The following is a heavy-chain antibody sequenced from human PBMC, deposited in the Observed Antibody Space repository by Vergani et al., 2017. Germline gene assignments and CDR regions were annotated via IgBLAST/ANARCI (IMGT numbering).Heavy chain of an antibody. V-gene: IGHV3-30-3*01. Sequence: QVQLVESGGGVVQPGRSLRLSCAASGFTFSSYAMHWVRQAPGKGLEWVAVISYDVSNKYYADSVKGRFTISRDNSKNTLYLQMNSLRAEDTAVYYCARDGPYYDFWSGYRKTYYYYYYMDVWGKGTTVTVSS. CDR1: GFTFSSYA. CDR2: ISYDVSNK. CDR3: ARDGPYYDFWSGYRKTYYYYYYMDV. D-gene: IGHD3-3*01. J-gene: IGHJ6*03.